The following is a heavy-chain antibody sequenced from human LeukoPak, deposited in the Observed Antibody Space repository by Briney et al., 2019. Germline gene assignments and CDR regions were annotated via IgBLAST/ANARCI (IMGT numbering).Heavy chain of an antibody. CDR2: INTRSGDA. J-gene: IGHJ4*02. CDR3: ARDTDFSIDY. Sequence: ASVKVSCKASGYTFTNYSIAWVRQAPGQGLEWMGWINTRSGDAQLAHSLQARVTMTTDTSTSTASMELGSLGSDDTAVYYCARDTDFSIDYWGQGSLVTVSS. CDR1: GYTFTNYS. D-gene: IGHD2/OR15-2a*01. V-gene: IGHV1-18*01.